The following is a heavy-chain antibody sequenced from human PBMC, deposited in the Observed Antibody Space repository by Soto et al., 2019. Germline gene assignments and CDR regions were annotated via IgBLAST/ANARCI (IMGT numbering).Heavy chain of an antibody. CDR2: IIPIFGTA. V-gene: IGHV1-69*12. CDR1: GGTFSSYA. D-gene: IGHD3-16*01. Sequence: QVQLVQSGAEVKKPGSSVKVSCKASGGTFSSYAISWVRQAPGQGLEWMGGIIPIFGTANYDQKFQGRVTITADESTSTAYMELSSLRSEDTAVYYCAGNMITLGGVPLYYFDYWGQGTLVTVSS. CDR3: AGNMITLGGVPLYYFDY. J-gene: IGHJ4*02.